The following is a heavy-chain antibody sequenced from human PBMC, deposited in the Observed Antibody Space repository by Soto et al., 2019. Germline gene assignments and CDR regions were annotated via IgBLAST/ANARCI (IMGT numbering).Heavy chain of an antibody. CDR3: SRHGSNSGTYSEYFQH. CDR2: LYNTGST. CDR1: GASISLYY. J-gene: IGHJ1*01. D-gene: IGHD1-26*01. V-gene: IGHV4-59*08. Sequence: SETLSLTCTVSGASISLYYWSWFRQSPGKGLEWIGYLYNTGSTIYNPSLKSRVTISVDTSKNQFSLKMNSVTAADTAVYYCSRHGSNSGTYSEYFQHWGQGTQVTVSS.